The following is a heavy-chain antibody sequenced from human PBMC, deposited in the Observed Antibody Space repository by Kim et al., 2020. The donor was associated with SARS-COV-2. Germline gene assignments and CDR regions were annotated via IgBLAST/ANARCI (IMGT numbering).Heavy chain of an antibody. D-gene: IGHD6-13*01. V-gene: IGHV4-4*02. Sequence: SETLSLTCAVSGGSISSSNWWSWVRQPPGKGLEWIGEIYHSGSTNYNPSLKSRVTISVDKSKNQFSLKLSSVTAADTAVYYCARDTILGYSSSNWFDPWGQGTLVTVSS. J-gene: IGHJ5*02. CDR3: ARDTILGYSSSNWFDP. CDR2: IYHSGST. CDR1: GGSISSSNW.